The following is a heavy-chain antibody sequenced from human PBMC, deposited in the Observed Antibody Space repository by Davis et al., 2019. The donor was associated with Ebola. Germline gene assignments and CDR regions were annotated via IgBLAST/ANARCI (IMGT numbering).Heavy chain of an antibody. V-gene: IGHV1-2*02. CDR3: ARVSPPGYYYDSSGYRYFDY. J-gene: IGHJ4*02. CDR1: GYTFTGYY. Sequence: ASVKVSCKASGYTFTGYYMHWVRQAPGQGLEWMGWINPNSGGTNYAQKFQGRVTMTRDTSISTAYMELSRLRSDDTAVYYCARVSPPGYYYDSSGYRYFDYWGQGTLVTVSS. CDR2: INPNSGGT. D-gene: IGHD3-22*01.